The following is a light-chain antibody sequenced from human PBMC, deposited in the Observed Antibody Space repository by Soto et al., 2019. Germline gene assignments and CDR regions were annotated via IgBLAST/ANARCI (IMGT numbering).Light chain of an antibody. CDR3: QQSYSTPQT. CDR2: AAS. CDR1: QSISTY. J-gene: IGKJ1*01. V-gene: IGKV1-39*01. Sequence: DIQMTQSPSSLSASVGDRVTITCRASQSISTYLNWYQQRPGKAPNLLSYAASSLQSGVPSRFSGCGSGTDFTLTISSLQPEDFATCYWQQSYSTPQTFGQGTKVEIK.